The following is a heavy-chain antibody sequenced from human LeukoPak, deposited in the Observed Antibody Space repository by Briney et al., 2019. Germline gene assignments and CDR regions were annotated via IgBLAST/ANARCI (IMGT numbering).Heavy chain of an antibody. D-gene: IGHD3-10*01. Sequence: GGSLRLSCAASRFTFSDYAMSWVRQAPGKGLEWVSSISGSGFTTYYADSVKGRFTISRDNSKNTLYLQMNSLRADDTAVYYCASGEGVKPYYFDYWGQGTLVTVSS. CDR3: ASGEGVKPYYFDY. CDR2: ISGSGFTT. V-gene: IGHV3-23*01. CDR1: RFTFSDYA. J-gene: IGHJ4*02.